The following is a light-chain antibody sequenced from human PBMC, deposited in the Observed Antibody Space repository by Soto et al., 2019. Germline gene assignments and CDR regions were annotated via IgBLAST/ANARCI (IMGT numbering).Light chain of an antibody. CDR3: QQYNNWPWT. Sequence: EIVMTQSPATLSVSPGGRATLSCRASQSISDTLAWYQQKPGQAPRLLIYGASTRAPGFPARFSGSGSGTDFTLTISSLQSEDFAVYYCQQYNNWPWTFGQVTKVDIK. CDR1: QSISDT. V-gene: IGKV3-15*01. CDR2: GAS. J-gene: IGKJ1*01.